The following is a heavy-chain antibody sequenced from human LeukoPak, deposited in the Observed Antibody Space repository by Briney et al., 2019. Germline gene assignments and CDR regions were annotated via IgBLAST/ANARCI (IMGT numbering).Heavy chain of an antibody. Sequence: TPSETLSLTCTVSGGSISSSSYYWGWIRQPPGKGLEWIGSIYYSGSTYYNPSLKSRVTISVDTSKNQFSLKLSSVTAADTAVYYCARHFEWSLDYWGQGTLVTVSS. V-gene: IGHV4-39*01. CDR1: GGSISSSSYY. CDR2: IYYSGST. CDR3: ARHFEWSLDY. D-gene: IGHD3-9*01. J-gene: IGHJ4*02.